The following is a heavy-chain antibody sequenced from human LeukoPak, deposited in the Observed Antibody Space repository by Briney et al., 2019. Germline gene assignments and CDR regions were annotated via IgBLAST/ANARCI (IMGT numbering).Heavy chain of an antibody. Sequence: GGSLRLSCAASGFTFSTYAIHWVRQAPGKGLEWVAVISYDGSNKYYVDSVKGRFTIARDNSKNTVYLQMNSLRAEDMAVYYCARGADCSGGNCYRGPFDIWGQGTMVTVSS. CDR2: ISYDGSNK. CDR1: GFTFSTYA. CDR3: ARGADCSGGNCYRGPFDI. V-gene: IGHV3-30-3*01. J-gene: IGHJ3*02. D-gene: IGHD2-15*01.